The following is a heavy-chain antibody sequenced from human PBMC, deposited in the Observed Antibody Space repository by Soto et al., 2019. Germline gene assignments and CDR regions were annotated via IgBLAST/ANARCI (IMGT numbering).Heavy chain of an antibody. CDR3: ATVRFLEWSPRGFYHYGMDV. D-gene: IGHD3-3*01. Sequence: ASVKVSCKVSGYTLTKLSMHWVRQAPGQGLEWMGGFDPEDDETIYAQNFQDRVTMTEDTSTDTAYMELSSLRSEDTAVYYCATVRFLEWSPRGFYHYGMDVWGQGTTVTVSS. J-gene: IGHJ6*02. CDR1: GYTLTKLS. CDR2: FDPEDDET. V-gene: IGHV1-24*01.